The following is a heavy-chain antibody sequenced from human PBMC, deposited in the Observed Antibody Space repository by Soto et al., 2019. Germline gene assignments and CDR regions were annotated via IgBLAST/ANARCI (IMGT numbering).Heavy chain of an antibody. J-gene: IGHJ3*02. CDR2: IYYSGST. CDR1: GGSISSGGYY. D-gene: IGHD4-17*01. V-gene: IGHV4-31*03. Sequence: SETLSLTCTVSGGSISSGGYYWSWIRQHPGKGLEWIGYIYYSGSTYYNPSLKSRVTISVDTSKNQFSLKLSSVTAADTAVHYCARVIYDYGGNPDAFDIWGQGTMVTVS. CDR3: ARVIYDYGGNPDAFDI.